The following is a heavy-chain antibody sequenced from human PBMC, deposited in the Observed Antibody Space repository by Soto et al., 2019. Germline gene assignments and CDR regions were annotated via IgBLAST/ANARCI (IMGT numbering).Heavy chain of an antibody. CDR1: GGTFSSYA. D-gene: IGHD2-2*01. V-gene: IGHV1-69*01. CDR2: IIAISDTT. Sequence: QVQLVQSGAEVKKPGSSVKVSCKASGGTFSSYAISWVRQAPGQGLEWMGGIIAISDTTNYAQKFQGRVTITADESTSTAYMGLSSLRSEDTAVYYCARSQGSSTSLAIYYYYYYGMDVWGQGTTVTVSS. J-gene: IGHJ6*02. CDR3: ARSQGSSTSLAIYYYYYYGMDV.